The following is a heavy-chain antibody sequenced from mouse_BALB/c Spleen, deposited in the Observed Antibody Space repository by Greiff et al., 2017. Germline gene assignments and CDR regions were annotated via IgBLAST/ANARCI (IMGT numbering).Heavy chain of an antibody. Sequence: QVQLQQPGAELVKPGASVKLSCKASGYTFTSYWMHWVKQRPGQGLEWIGEINPSNGRTNYNEKFKSKATLTVDKSSSTAYMQLSSLTSEDSAVYYCARTENGLLAWFAYWGQGTLVTVSA. D-gene: IGHD2-3*01. V-gene: IGHV1S81*02. CDR3: ARTENGLLAWFAY. J-gene: IGHJ3*01. CDR1: GYTFTSYW. CDR2: INPSNGRT.